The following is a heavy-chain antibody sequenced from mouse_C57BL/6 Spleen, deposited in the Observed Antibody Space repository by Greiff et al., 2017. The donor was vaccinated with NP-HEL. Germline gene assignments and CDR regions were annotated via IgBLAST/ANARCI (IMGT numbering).Heavy chain of an antibody. J-gene: IGHJ4*01. V-gene: IGHV1-52*01. D-gene: IGHD1-1*01. CDR1: GSTFTSYW. CDR2: IDPSDSVT. Sequence: QVQLQQPGAELVRPGSSVQLSCKASGSTFTSYWMHWVKQRPIQVLDWICNIDPSDSVTHYNQKFKDKATLTVDKSSSTAYMQLSSLTSEDSEVYYWARGKDGSIYYAKDDWGQGTSVTVAS. CDR3: ARGKDGSIYYAKDD.